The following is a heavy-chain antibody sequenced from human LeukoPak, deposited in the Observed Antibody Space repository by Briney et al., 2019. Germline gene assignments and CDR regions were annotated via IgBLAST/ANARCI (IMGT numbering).Heavy chain of an antibody. CDR2: IIPIFGTA. V-gene: IGHV1-69*05. CDR1: GGTFSSYA. D-gene: IGHD2-2*01. J-gene: IGHJ6*03. Sequence: SVKVSCKASGGTFSSYAISWVRQAPGQGLEWIGRIIPIFGTANYAQKFQGRVTITTDESTSTAYMELSSLRSEDTAVYYCARDVDCSSTSCYHYYYYMDVWGKGTTVTVSS. CDR3: ARDVDCSSTSCYHYYYYMDV.